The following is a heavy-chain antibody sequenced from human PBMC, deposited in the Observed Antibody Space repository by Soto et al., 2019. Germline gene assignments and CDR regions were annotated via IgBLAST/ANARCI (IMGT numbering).Heavy chain of an antibody. Sequence: SETLSLTCTVSGGSISSSSYYWGWIRQPPGKGLEWIGSIYYSGSTNYNPSLKSRVTISVDTSKNQFSLKLSSVTAADTAVYYCARDSFEYYYYYGMDVWGQGTTVTVS. CDR3: ARDSFEYYYYYGMDV. J-gene: IGHJ6*02. CDR1: GGSISSSSYY. D-gene: IGHD3-10*01. V-gene: IGHV4-39*07. CDR2: IYYSGST.